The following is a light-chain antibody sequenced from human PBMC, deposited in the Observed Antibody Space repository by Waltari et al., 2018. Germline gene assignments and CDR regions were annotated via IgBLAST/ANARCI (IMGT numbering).Light chain of an antibody. CDR3: QHYNSYSGDT. Sequence: DIQMTQSPSTLSASVGDRVIITCRASQSIPTWLAWYQQKPGKAPKLLIYQPSTLESGVPSRFSGSGSGTEFTLTISSLQPDDFATYYCQHYNSYSGDTFGQGTKLEI. CDR2: QPS. V-gene: IGKV1-5*03. J-gene: IGKJ2*01. CDR1: QSIPTW.